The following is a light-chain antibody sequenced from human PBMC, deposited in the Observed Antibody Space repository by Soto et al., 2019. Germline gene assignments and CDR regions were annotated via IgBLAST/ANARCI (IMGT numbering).Light chain of an antibody. J-gene: IGLJ1*01. V-gene: IGLV2-8*01. CDR3: SSYAGTYIV. CDR1: SSDVGGYDY. CDR2: DVS. Sequence: QSVLTHPPSASGSPGQSVAISCPGTSSDVGGYDYVSWYQQHPGKAPKLMIYDVSKRPSGVPDRFSGSKSGNTASLTVSGLQAEDEADYYCSSYAGTYIVFGTGTKVTLL.